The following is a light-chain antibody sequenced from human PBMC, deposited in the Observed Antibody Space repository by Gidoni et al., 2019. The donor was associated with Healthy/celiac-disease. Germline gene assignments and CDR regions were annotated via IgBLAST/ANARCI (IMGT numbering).Light chain of an antibody. Sequence: DSEMTQSPSTLSASVGDRVTITCRASQSSSSWLAWYQQKPGKGPKLLIYDASSLESGVPSRFSGSGSGTEFTLTISSLQPDDFATYYCQQYHSYSPRLTFGGGTKVEIK. CDR2: DAS. J-gene: IGKJ4*01. V-gene: IGKV1-5*01. CDR3: QQYHSYSPRLT. CDR1: QSSSSW.